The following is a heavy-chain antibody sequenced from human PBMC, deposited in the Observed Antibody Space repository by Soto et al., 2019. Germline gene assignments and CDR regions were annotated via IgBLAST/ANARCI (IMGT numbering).Heavy chain of an antibody. J-gene: IGHJ3*02. CDR2: IKQDGSEK. CDR1: AFTFSSYW. D-gene: IGHD3-16*01. Sequence: GSLRLSCAASAFTFSSYWMSWVRQAPGKGQEWVASIKQDGSEKYYVDSVKGRFTISRDNAKNSLYLQMNSLRAEDTAVYYCARDLFEAARRGEYAFDIWGQGTMVTV. CDR3: ARDLFEAARRGEYAFDI. V-gene: IGHV3-7*03.